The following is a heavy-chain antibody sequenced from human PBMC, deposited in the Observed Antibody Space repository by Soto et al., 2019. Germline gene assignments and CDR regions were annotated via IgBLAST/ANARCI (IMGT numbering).Heavy chain of an antibody. Sequence: PSETLSLTCTVSGGSISNYDWSWIRQPPGERLEWVGYIYNSETTNYNPSLESRVTVSVDTSKNQFSLKLSSVTAADTAVYYCARGLHILTGYYGRRRYYFDYWGQGTLVTVSS. CDR3: ARGLHILTGYYGRRRYYFDY. V-gene: IGHV4-59*12. CDR2: IYNSETT. CDR1: GGSISNYD. D-gene: IGHD3-9*01. J-gene: IGHJ4*02.